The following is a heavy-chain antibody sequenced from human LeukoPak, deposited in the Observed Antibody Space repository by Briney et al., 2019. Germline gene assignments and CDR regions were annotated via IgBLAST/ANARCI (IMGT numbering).Heavy chain of an antibody. CDR1: GGSISSYY. CDR3: ARLSRDGLTDFDY. Sequence: SETLSLTCTVSGGSISSYYWSWIRRPPGKGLEWIGYIYTSGSTNYNPSLKSRVTISVDTSKNQFSLKLSSVTAADTAVYYCARLSRDGLTDFDYWGQGTLVTVSS. D-gene: IGHD5-24*01. J-gene: IGHJ4*02. CDR2: IYTSGST. V-gene: IGHV4-4*09.